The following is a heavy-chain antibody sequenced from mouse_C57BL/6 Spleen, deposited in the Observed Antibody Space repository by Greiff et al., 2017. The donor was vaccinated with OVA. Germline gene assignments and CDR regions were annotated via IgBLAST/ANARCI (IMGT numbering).Heavy chain of an antibody. CDR1: GFTFSSYG. Sequence: EVHLVESGGDLVKPGGSLKLSCAASGFTFSSYGMSWVRQTPDKRLEWVATISSGGSYTYYPDSVKGRFTISRDNAKNTLYLQMSSLKSEDTAMYYCARPPITTVGYFDVWGTGTTVTVSS. CDR3: ARPPITTVGYFDV. D-gene: IGHD1-1*01. CDR2: ISSGGSYT. J-gene: IGHJ1*03. V-gene: IGHV5-6*01.